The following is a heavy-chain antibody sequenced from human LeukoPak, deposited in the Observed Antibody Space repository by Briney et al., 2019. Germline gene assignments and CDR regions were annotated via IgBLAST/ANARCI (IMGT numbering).Heavy chain of an antibody. Sequence: PGGSLRLSCAASGFTFSSYSMNWVRQAPGKGLEWVSYISSSSSTIYYADSVKGRFTISRDNAKNSLYLQMNSLRAEDTAVYYCARGPYDFWSGYADAFDIWGQGTMVTVSS. CDR3: ARGPYDFWSGYADAFDI. V-gene: IGHV3-48*01. CDR2: ISSSSSTI. J-gene: IGHJ3*02. D-gene: IGHD3-3*01. CDR1: GFTFSSYS.